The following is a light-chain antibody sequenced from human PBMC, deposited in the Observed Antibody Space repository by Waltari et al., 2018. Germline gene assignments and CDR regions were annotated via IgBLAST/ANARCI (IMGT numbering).Light chain of an antibody. J-gene: IGLJ2*01. V-gene: IGLV1-44*01. CDR3: ATWDDSLNGPV. CDR1: TSNIGRNN. Sequence: QSVLTQPPSASGTPRQGVTISGPGSTSNIGRNNVNWYQQFPGAAPTLLVYNNFQRPSGVPDRFSGSKSGTSASLAILGVRPEDEADYYCATWDDSLNGPVFGGGTKLTVL. CDR2: NNF.